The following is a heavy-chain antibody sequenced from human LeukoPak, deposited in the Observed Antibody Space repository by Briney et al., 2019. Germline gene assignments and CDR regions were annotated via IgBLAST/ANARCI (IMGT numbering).Heavy chain of an antibody. J-gene: IGHJ5*02. D-gene: IGHD3-3*01. CDR1: GVTFSDYY. Sequence: GGSLRLSCAASGVTFSDYYMSWIRQAPGKGLEWVSYISSSGSTIYYADSVKGRFTISRDNAKNSLYLQMNSLRAEDTAVYYCARGVSYDFWNGYYNHWGQGTLVTVSS. V-gene: IGHV3-11*04. CDR2: ISSSGSTI. CDR3: ARGVSYDFWNGYYNH.